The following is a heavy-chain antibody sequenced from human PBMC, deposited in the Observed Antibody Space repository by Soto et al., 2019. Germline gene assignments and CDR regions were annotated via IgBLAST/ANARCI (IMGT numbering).Heavy chain of an antibody. CDR1: GYTFTSYG. Sequence: GASVKVSCKASGYTFTSYGISWVRQAPGQGLEWMGGIIPIFGTANYAQKFQGRVTITADESTSTAYMELSSLRSEDTAVYFCARGSSTSPPTPPNYYGMDVWGQGTTVTVSS. D-gene: IGHD2-2*01. CDR2: IIPIFGTA. J-gene: IGHJ6*02. V-gene: IGHV1-69*13. CDR3: ARGSSTSPPTPPNYYGMDV.